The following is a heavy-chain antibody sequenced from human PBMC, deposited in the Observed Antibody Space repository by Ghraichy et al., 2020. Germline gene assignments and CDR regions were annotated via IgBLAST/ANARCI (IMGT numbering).Heavy chain of an antibody. CDR3: ARHQMTYFDY. CDR1: GFTFSSYW. D-gene: IGHD5-24*01. J-gene: IGHJ4*02. V-gene: IGHV3-7*01. CDR2: IKQDGSEK. Sequence: GESLNISCAASGFTFSSYWMTWVRQAPGKGLEWVANIKQDGSEKYYVDSVKGRFTISRDNAKNSLFLQMNSLRAEDTAVYYCARHQMTYFDYWGQGALVTVSS.